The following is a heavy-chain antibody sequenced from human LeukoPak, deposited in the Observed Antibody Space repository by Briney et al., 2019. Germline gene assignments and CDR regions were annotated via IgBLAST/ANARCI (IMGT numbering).Heavy chain of an antibody. CDR1: GGSFSGYY. Sequence: SETLSLTCAVYGGSFSGYYWSWIRQPPGKGLEWIGEINHSGSTNYNPSLKSRVTISVDTSKDQFSLKLSSVTAADTAVYYCASWTGIAAAGTGWFDPWGQGTLVTVSS. J-gene: IGHJ5*02. D-gene: IGHD6-13*01. CDR3: ASWTGIAAAGTGWFDP. CDR2: INHSGST. V-gene: IGHV4-34*01.